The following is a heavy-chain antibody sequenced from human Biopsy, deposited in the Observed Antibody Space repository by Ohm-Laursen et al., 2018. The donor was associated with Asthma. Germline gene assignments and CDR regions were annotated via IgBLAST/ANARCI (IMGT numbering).Heavy chain of an antibody. CDR3: ARRGGVRRYFDY. CDR2: IYYTGTT. J-gene: IGHJ4*02. CDR1: GDSINSYY. Sequence: GTLSLTCTVSGDSINSYYWTWIRQPPGKGLEWIGYIYYTGTTNSNPSLKSRVTMSVDTSKNQFSLKLSSVTAADTAVYFCARRGGVRRYFDYWGQGTLVTVSS. D-gene: IGHD3-16*01. V-gene: IGHV4-59*08.